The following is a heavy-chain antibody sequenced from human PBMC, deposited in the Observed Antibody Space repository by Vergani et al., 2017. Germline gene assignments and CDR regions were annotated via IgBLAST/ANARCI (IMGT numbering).Heavy chain of an antibody. CDR3: AKNRRGYSYGYGLSLDY. Sequence: QVQLEESGGGVVQPGRSLRLSCAGSGFTLSSHAMHWVRQAPGKGLEWVAFIWYDGSKEYYADSVKGRFTISRDNSKNTLYLQMNSLRAEDTAVYYCAKNRRGYSYGYGLSLDYWGQGTLVTVSS. J-gene: IGHJ4*02. V-gene: IGHV3-33*06. CDR1: GFTLSSHA. CDR2: IWYDGSKE. D-gene: IGHD5-18*01.